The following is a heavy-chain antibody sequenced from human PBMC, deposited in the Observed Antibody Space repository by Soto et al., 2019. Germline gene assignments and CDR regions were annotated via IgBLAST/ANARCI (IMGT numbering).Heavy chain of an antibody. D-gene: IGHD1-26*01. CDR3: ARDRGVGATNAKDY. V-gene: IGHV3-33*08. Sequence: QVQLVESGGGVVQPGRSLRLSCAASGFKFDNFGMHRVRQAPGKVPEWVAVIWHDGTNEHYADSVKGRFTISRDNSKNTVYLQMNSLRGDDTAMYYCARDRGVGATNAKDYWGQGTRVTVSA. J-gene: IGHJ4*02. CDR2: IWHDGTNE. CDR1: GFKFDNFG.